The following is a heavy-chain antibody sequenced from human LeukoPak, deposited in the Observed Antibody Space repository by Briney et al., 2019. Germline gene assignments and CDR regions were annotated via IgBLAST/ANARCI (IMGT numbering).Heavy chain of an antibody. J-gene: IGHJ6*02. D-gene: IGHD3-3*02. CDR1: GFTFSSSG. V-gene: IGHV3-33*01. CDR2: IWYDGSKR. CDR3: ARVTGSRIFGGGMHV. Sequence: GGSLRLSCAAAGFTFSSSGMHWVRQAPGKGLEWVALIWYDGSKRYYVDSVKGRFTIYRDNSKNTMFLQMNRVRAEDTAVYYCARVTGSRIFGGGMHVWGQGPTVTVSS.